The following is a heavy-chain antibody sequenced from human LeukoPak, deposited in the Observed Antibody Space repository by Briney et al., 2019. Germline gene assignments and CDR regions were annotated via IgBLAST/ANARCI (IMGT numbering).Heavy chain of an antibody. V-gene: IGHV3-21*01. CDR3: ARDSPRYCSGGSCYAPGRGYGMDV. J-gene: IGHJ6*02. D-gene: IGHD2-15*01. Sequence: PGGSLRLSCAASGFTFSSYSMNWVRQAPGKGLEWVSSISSSSSYIYYADSVKGRFTISRDNAKNSLYLQMNSLRAEDTAVYYRARDSPRYCSGGSCYAPGRGYGMDVWGQGTTVTVSS. CDR1: GFTFSSYS. CDR2: ISSSSSYI.